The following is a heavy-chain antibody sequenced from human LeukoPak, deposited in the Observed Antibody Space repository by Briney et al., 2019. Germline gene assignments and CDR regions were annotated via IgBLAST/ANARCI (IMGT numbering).Heavy chain of an antibody. Sequence: PGGSLRLSCAASGFIFSGSAMHWVRQASGKGLEWVGRIGSKANSYATVYAASVKGRFTISRDDSKNTSYLQMNSLKTEDTAVYYCTGFSGGVISSGYYFDYWGQGTLVTVSS. CDR3: TGFSGGVISSGYYFDY. J-gene: IGHJ4*02. V-gene: IGHV3-73*01. D-gene: IGHD3-10*01. CDR1: GFIFSGSA. CDR2: IGSKANSYAT.